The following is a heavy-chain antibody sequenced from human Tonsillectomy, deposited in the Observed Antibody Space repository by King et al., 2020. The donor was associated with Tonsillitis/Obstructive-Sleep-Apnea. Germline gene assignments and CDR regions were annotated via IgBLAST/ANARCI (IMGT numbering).Heavy chain of an antibody. D-gene: IGHD1-7*01. CDR2: IYYSGST. Sequence: QLQESGPELVKPSETLSLTCTVSGGSISSSSYYWGWIRQPPGKGLEWIGSIYYSGSTYYNPSLKSRVTISVDTSKNQFSLKLSSVTAADTAVYYCARSTGTTRARDLGYWGQGTLVTVSS. CDR3: ARSTGTTRARDLGY. CDR1: GGSISSSSYY. J-gene: IGHJ4*02. V-gene: IGHV4-39*01.